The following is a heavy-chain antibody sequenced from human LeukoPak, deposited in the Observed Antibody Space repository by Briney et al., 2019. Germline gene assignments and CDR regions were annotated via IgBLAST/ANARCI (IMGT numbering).Heavy chain of an antibody. CDR1: GGSISSYY. CDR2: IYTSGST. V-gene: IGHV4-4*08. CDR3: ARDRIGDIVVVPAANWFDP. J-gene: IGHJ5*02. Sequence: SETLSLTCTVSGGSISSYYWSWIRQPPGKGLEWIGYIYTSGSTNYNPSLKSRVTMSVDTSKNQFSLKLSSVTAADTAVYYCARDRIGDIVVVPAANWFDPWGQGTLVTVSS. D-gene: IGHD2-2*01.